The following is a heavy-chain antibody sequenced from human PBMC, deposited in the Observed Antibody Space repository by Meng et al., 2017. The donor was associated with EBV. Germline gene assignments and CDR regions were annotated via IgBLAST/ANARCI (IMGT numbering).Heavy chain of an antibody. D-gene: IGHD6-19*01. CDR3: ARVVAGSHYFDY. CDR1: GFTFSSYS. CDR2: ISSSSSYI. V-gene: IGHV3-21*01. Sequence: EGQLVESGGGVVKPGGSLRLSCAASGFTFSSYSMNWVRQAPGKGLEWVSSISSSSSYIYYADSVKGRFTISRDNAKNSLYLQMNSLRAEDTAVYYCARVVAGSHYFDYWGQGTLVTVSS. J-gene: IGHJ4*02.